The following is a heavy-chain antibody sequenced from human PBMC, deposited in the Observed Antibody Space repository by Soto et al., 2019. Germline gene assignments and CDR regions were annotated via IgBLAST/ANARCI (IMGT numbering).Heavy chain of an antibody. V-gene: IGHV3-23*01. CDR1: GFTFSSYA. Sequence: PGGSLRLSCAASGFTFSSYAMSWVRHAPGKGLEWVSAISGSGGSTYYADSVKGRFTISRDNSKNTLYLQMNSLRAEDTAVYYYAKDSSHTRQYYYYYLDVWGKGTTVTVSS. J-gene: IGHJ6*03. D-gene: IGHD2-2*01. CDR3: AKDSSHTRQYYYYYLDV. CDR2: ISGSGGST.